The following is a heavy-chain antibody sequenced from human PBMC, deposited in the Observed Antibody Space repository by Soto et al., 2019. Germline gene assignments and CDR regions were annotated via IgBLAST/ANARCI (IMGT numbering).Heavy chain of an antibody. CDR2: IFSTGNG. D-gene: IGHD3-22*01. Sequence: SETLSLTCTVSGGSINNYYWSWIRQPPGKGLEWIGYIFSTGNGNYNPSLKSRATMSVDTSRNQFSLKLSSVTAADTAVYYCTRDYYESSGYSPLDYWGRGTLVTVSS. J-gene: IGHJ4*02. CDR1: GGSINNYY. CDR3: TRDYYESSGYSPLDY. V-gene: IGHV4-59*01.